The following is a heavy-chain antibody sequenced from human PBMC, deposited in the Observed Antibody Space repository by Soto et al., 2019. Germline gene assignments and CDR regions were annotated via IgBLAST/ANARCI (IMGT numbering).Heavy chain of an antibody. CDR1: GGSISSGGYY. Sequence: QVQLQESGPGLVKPSQTLSLTCTVSGGSISSGGYYWSWIRQHPGKGLEWIGYIYYSGSTYYNPSLKSRVTISVDTSKTQFSLKLSSVTAADTAVYYCARSHIVVVTVDAFDIWGQGTMVTVSS. CDR3: ARSHIVVVTVDAFDI. V-gene: IGHV4-31*03. D-gene: IGHD2-21*02. CDR2: IYYSGST. J-gene: IGHJ3*02.